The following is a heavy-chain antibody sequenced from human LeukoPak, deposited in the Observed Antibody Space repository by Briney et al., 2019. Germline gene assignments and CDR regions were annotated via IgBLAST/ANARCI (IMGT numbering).Heavy chain of an antibody. CDR2: INHSGST. Sequence: PSETLSLTCAVYGGSFSGYYWSWIRQPPGKGLEGIGEINHSGSTNYNPSLKSRVTISVDTSKNQFSLKLSSVTAADTAVYYCARGVMRSGGSCYWFDPWGQGTLVTVSS. D-gene: IGHD2-15*01. CDR1: GGSFSGYY. J-gene: IGHJ5*02. V-gene: IGHV4-34*01. CDR3: ARGVMRSGGSCYWFDP.